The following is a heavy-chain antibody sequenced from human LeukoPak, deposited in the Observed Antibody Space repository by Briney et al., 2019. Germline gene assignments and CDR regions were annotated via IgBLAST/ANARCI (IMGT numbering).Heavy chain of an antibody. D-gene: IGHD3-22*01. CDR1: GFTFSSYA. J-gene: IGHJ4*02. Sequence: GGSLRLSCAASGFTFSSYAMSWVRQAPGKGLEWVSAISGSGGSTYYADSVKGRFTISKDNSKNTLYLQMNSLRAEDTAVYYCAKSYGKVAITSRFDYWGQGTLVTVSS. CDR2: ISGSGGST. V-gene: IGHV3-23*01. CDR3: AKSYGKVAITSRFDY.